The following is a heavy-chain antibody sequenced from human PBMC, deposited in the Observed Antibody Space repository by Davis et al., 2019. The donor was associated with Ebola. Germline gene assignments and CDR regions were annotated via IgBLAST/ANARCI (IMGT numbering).Heavy chain of an antibody. CDR3: ARTTRGNGWFLDY. CDR1: GGSISSYY. Sequence: SETLSLTCTVSGGSISSYYWSWIRQPPGKGLEWIGYIYYSGSTNYNPSLKSRVTISVDTSKNQFSLKLTSVTAADTARYYCARTTRGNGWFLDYWGQGIRVTVSS. V-gene: IGHV4-59*12. J-gene: IGHJ4*02. CDR2: IYYSGST. D-gene: IGHD2-8*01.